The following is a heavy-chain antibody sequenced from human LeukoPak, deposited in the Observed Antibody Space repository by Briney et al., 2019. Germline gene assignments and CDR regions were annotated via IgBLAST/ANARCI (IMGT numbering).Heavy chain of an antibody. V-gene: IGHV3-43*02. CDR2: ISGDGAST. D-gene: IGHD4-17*01. CDR3: AKDVDDFGDYVLDH. J-gene: IGHJ4*02. Sequence: PGGSLRLSCAASRFAFSDYAMHWVRQTPGQGLERLSLISGDGASTDYVESLQGRVAISRDNSKNSLSLQMNSLRAEDTALYYCAKDVDDFGDYVLDHWGQGTLVTVSS. CDR1: RFAFSDYA.